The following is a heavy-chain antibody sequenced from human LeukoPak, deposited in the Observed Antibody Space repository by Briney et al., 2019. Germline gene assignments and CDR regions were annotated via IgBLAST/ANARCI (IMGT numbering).Heavy chain of an antibody. CDR3: ASGYSSSSYAFDI. J-gene: IGHJ3*02. V-gene: IGHV4-59*08. Sequence: PSETLSLTCTVSGGSISSYYWSWIRQPPGKGLEWIGYIYYSGSTNYNPSLKSRVTISVDTSKNQFSLKLSSVTAADTAVYYCASGYSSSSYAFDIWGQGTMVTVSS. CDR1: GGSISSYY. D-gene: IGHD6-6*01. CDR2: IYYSGST.